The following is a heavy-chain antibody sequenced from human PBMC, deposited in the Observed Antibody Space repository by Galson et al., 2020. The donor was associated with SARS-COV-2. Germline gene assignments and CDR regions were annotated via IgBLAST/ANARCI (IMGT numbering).Heavy chain of an antibody. CDR1: GVSISSGGSY. J-gene: IGHJ4*02. Sequence: ETSETLSLTCTVSGVSISSGGSYWSWLRQHPGLGLEWIGYIYYSGSTYYNPSLKSRVTISVDTSKNQFSLKLSSVTSADTAVYYCARAGLAITGFGVVISFDYGGQGTLVAVS. D-gene: IGHD3-3*01. CDR2: IYYSGST. V-gene: IGHV4-31*03. CDR3: ARAGLAITGFGVVISFDY.